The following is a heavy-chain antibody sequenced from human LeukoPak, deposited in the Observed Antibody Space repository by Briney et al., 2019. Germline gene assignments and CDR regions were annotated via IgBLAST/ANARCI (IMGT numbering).Heavy chain of an antibody. J-gene: IGHJ6*02. D-gene: IGHD3-10*01. CDR2: IYPGDSDT. V-gene: IGHV5-51*01. CDR1: GYSFTSYW. Sequence: GESLKISCKGSGYSFTSYWIGWVRQMPGKGLEWMGIIYPGDSDTRYSPSFQGQVTISDDKSISTAYLQWSSLKASDTAMYYCARFAVGELLRSRNYYYYYGMDVWGQGTTVTVSS. CDR3: ARFAVGELLRSRNYYYYYGMDV.